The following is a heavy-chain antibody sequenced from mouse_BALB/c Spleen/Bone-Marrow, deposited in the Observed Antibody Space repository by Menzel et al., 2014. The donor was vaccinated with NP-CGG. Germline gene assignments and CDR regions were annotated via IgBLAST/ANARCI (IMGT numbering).Heavy chain of an antibody. CDR1: GYTFTSYW. D-gene: IGHD2-3*01. Sequence: VQLQQSGAELARPGASVKLSCKASGYTFTSYWMQWVKQRPGEGLEWIGAIYPGDGGTRYTQKSKGKATLTADKSSSTAYMQLSSLASEDSAVYYCARWRYYFDYWGQGTTLTVSS. V-gene: IGHV1-87*01. CDR3: ARWRYYFDY. J-gene: IGHJ2*01. CDR2: IYPGDGGT.